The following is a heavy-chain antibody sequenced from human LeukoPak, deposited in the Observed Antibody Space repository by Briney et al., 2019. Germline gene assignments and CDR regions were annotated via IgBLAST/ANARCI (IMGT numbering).Heavy chain of an antibody. V-gene: IGHV3-48*01. CDR2: ISSSSSTI. CDR3: VRDLTVTTNPYYYYYMDV. J-gene: IGHJ6*03. CDR1: GFTFSSYS. Sequence: GGSLRLSCAASGFTFSSYSMNWVRQAPGKGLEWVSYISSSSSTIYYADSVKGRFTISRDNAKNSLYLQMNSLRAEDTAVCYCVRDLTVTTNPYYYYYMDVWGKGTTVTVSS. D-gene: IGHD4-11*01.